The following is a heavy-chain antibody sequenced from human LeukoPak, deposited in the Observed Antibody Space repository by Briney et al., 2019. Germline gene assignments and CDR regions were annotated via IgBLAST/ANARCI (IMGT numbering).Heavy chain of an antibody. Sequence: GGSLRLSCAASGFTFSSYAMSWVRQAPGKGLEWVSAISGSGGSTYYADSVKGRFTISRDNAKNSLYLQMNSLRAEDTAVYYCARSISSSWYYYYYYMDVWGKGTTVTVSS. D-gene: IGHD6-13*01. CDR2: ISGSGGST. V-gene: IGHV3-23*01. CDR3: ARSISSSWYYYYYYMDV. CDR1: GFTFSSYA. J-gene: IGHJ6*03.